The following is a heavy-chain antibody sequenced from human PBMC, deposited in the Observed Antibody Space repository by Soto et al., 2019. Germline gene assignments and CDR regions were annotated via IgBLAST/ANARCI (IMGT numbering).Heavy chain of an antibody. J-gene: IGHJ6*02. CDR1: GFTFSGSA. CDR2: IRSKANSYAT. CDR3: TRPRGSGPDYYYYGMDV. V-gene: IGHV3-73*01. D-gene: IGHD3-10*01. Sequence: GGSLRLSCAVSGFTFSGSAMHWVRQASGKGLEWVGRIRSKANSYATAYAASVKGRFTISRDDSKNTAYLQMNSLKTEDTAVYYCTRPRGSGPDYYYYGMDVWGQGTTVTVSS.